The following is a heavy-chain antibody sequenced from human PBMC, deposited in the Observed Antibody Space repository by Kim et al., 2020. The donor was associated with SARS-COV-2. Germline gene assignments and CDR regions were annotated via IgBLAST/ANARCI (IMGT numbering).Heavy chain of an antibody. D-gene: IGHD2-2*01. J-gene: IGHJ6*02. CDR3: ARLYSTRYYYGMDV. CDR2: INQDGSER. Sequence: GGSLRLSCAASGFPFSSYWMTWVRQVPGKGLEWVANINQDGSERFYVHSVKGRFTISRDNAKNSLYLQMNSLRAEDTATYYCARLYSTRYYYGMDVWGHGTTVTVSS. CDR1: GFPFSSYW. V-gene: IGHV3-7*01.